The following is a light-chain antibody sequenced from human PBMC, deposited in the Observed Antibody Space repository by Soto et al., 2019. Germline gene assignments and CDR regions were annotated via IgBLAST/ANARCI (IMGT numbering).Light chain of an antibody. CDR3: QQYKNWPVYT. CDR2: GAS. V-gene: IGKV3-15*01. Sequence: EIVMTQSPATLSVSPGERATLSCRASQSVSSNLAWYQQKPGQAPRLLIYGASTRATGIPARFSGSGSGTEFTLNISSLQSEDFAFYYCQQYKNWPVYTFGQGTKLEIK. J-gene: IGKJ2*01. CDR1: QSVSSN.